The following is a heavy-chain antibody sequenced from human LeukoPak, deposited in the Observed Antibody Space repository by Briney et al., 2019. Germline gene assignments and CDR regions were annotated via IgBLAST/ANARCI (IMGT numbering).Heavy chain of an antibody. CDR1: GGTLSSYA. V-gene: IGHV1-69*05. Sequence: SVKVSCQASGGTLSSYALCSVRQAPRQGLAWMGGIIPIFGTANYAQKFQGSVTITTDESTRTAYMELSSLRSDDTAVYYCASDGGNARADYWGQGTLVTVSS. J-gene: IGHJ4*02. CDR2: IIPIFGTA. CDR3: ASDGGNARADY. D-gene: IGHD4-23*01.